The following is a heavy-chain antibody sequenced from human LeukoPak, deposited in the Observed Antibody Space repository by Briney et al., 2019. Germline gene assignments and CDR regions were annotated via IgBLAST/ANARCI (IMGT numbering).Heavy chain of an antibody. J-gene: IGHJ6*02. CDR2: MNPKRGNT. Sequence: GASVKVSCKASGYSLTSFDNNWVRQGSGQGLEWMGWMNPKRGNTGYAPTFQGRVTITRDTSIDTAFMELSSLRPDDTAVYYCARGGSSSSYYNNYGMDVWGQGTTITVSS. CDR1: GYSLTSFD. CDR3: ARGGSSSSYYNNYGMDV. D-gene: IGHD6-13*01. V-gene: IGHV1-8*01.